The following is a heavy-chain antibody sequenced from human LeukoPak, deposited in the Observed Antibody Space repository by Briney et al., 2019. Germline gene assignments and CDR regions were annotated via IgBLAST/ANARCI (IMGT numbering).Heavy chain of an antibody. CDR1: GYTFTNNG. D-gene: IGHD2-15*01. J-gene: IGHJ4*02. CDR2: ISTYNGNT. Sequence: GAPVKPCCTASGYTFTNNGISWVRQAPGQGLEWMGWISTYNGNTNYAQKLQGRVTMTTDTSTSTACMELRSLRSDDTAVYYCARLGTDCSGGSCYWGQGTLVTVSS. V-gene: IGHV1-18*01. CDR3: ARLGTDCSGGSCY.